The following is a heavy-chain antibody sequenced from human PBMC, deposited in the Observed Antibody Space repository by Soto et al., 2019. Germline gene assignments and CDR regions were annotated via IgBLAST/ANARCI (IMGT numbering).Heavy chain of an antibody. J-gene: IGHJ4*02. CDR3: AKDKEVATIGGAFDY. D-gene: IGHD5-12*01. V-gene: IGHV3-23*01. CDR1: GITFSSYA. CDR2: ISNRGDTT. Sequence: EVQLLESGGGLVQPGGSLRLSSAAYGITFSSYAMNWVRQAPGKGLEWVSVISNRGDTTYYADSVKGRFTISRDNSKNTLYLQLNSLRAEDTAMYYCAKDKEVATIGGAFDYWGQGTLLTVSS.